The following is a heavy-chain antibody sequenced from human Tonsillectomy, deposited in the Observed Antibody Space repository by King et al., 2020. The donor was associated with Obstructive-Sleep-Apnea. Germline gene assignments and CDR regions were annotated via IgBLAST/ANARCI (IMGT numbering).Heavy chain of an antibody. CDR3: AREGQQPLDAFDI. CDR1: GFTFSSSV. J-gene: IGHJ3*02. Sequence: VQLQESGGGVVQPGRSLRLSCAASGFTFSSSVMHWVRQAPGKGLEWVAFISYDGRDKCYADSVKGRFTISRDNSKNTLYLQMNSLRDEDTAGYYCAREGQQPLDAFDIWGQGTMVSVSS. D-gene: IGHD6-13*01. V-gene: IGHV3-30*04. CDR2: ISYDGRDK.